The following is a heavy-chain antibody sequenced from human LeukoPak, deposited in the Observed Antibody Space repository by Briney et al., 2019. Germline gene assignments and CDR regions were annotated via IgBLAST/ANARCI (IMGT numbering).Heavy chain of an antibody. J-gene: IGHJ4*02. D-gene: IGHD3-10*01. CDR3: ASDLEGGYYGSGSYYNNY. CDR1: GFTFSSYA. CDR2: ISGSGGST. V-gene: IGHV3-23*01. Sequence: GGSLRLSCAASGFTFSSYAMSWVRQAPGKGLEWVSAISGSGGSTYYADSVKGRFTISRDNAKNSLYLQMNSLRAEDTAVYYCASDLEGGYYGSGSYYNNYWGQGTLVTVSS.